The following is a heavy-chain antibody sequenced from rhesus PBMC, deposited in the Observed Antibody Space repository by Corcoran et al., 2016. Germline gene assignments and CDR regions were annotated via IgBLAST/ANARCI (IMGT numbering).Heavy chain of an antibody. CDR1: GYSISGYY. Sequence: QVQLQESGPGLVKPSETLSFTCAVSGYSISGYYWSWIRQAPGKGLEWIGYITYSGSTSYHPSLKSRVTISRDTSKDQFSLKLSSVTAADTAMYYCARYCTGSGCSTFDSWGQGVLLTVSS. D-gene: IGHD2-21*01. CDR3: ARYCTGSGCSTFDS. V-gene: IGHV4-122*02. J-gene: IGHJ4*01. CDR2: ITYSGST.